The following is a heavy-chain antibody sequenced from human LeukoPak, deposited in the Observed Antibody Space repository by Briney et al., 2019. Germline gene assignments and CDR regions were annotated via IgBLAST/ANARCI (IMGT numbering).Heavy chain of an antibody. CDR1: GFTFSSYS. CDR2: ISSSSSYI. V-gene: IGHV3-21*06. D-gene: IGHD3-10*01. J-gene: IGHJ4*02. CDR3: ARIFVGNDYGSGSYDY. Sequence: GGSLRLSCAASGFTFSSYSMNWVRQAPGKGLEWVSSISSSSSYIYYADSVKGRFTISRDNAKNSLYLQMDSLRAEDTAVYYCARIFVGNDYGSGSYDYWGQGTLVTVSS.